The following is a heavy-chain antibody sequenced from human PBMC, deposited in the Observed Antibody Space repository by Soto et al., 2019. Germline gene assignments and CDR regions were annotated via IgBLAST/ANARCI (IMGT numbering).Heavy chain of an antibody. CDR2: IIPIFGTA. V-gene: IGHV1-69*13. CDR3: ARVGAYYCDSSGYRPFDY. CDR1: GGTFSSYA. D-gene: IGHD3-22*01. J-gene: IGHJ4*02. Sequence: GASVKVSCKASGGTFSSYAISWVRQAPGQGLEWMGGIIPIFGTANYAQKFQGRVTITADESTSTAYMELSSLRSEDTAVYYCARVGAYYCDSSGYRPFDYWGQGTLVTVSS.